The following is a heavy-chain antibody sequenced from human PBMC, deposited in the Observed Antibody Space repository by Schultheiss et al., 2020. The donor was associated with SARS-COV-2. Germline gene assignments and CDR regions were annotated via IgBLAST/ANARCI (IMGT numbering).Heavy chain of an antibody. CDR3: ARSGTADGNRRYFDY. J-gene: IGHJ4*02. Sequence: SETLSLTCTVSGGSISSYYWSWIRQPPGKGLEWIGYIYYSGSTNYNPSLKSRVTISVDTSKNQFSLKLSSVTAADTAVYYCARSGTADGNRRYFDYWGQGTLVTVSS. CDR1: GGSISSYY. V-gene: IGHV4-59*08. CDR2: IYYSGST. D-gene: IGHD6-13*01.